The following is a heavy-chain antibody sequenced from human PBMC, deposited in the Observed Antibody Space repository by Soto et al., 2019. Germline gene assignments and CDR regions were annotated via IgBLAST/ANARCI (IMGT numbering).Heavy chain of an antibody. CDR3: ARGLHSLFDY. CDR2: IWYDGNNK. J-gene: IGHJ4*02. V-gene: IGHV3-33*01. Sequence: QVQLVESGGGVVQPGGSLRLSCAASGFTFSNYGMHWVRQAPGKGLEWVAVIWYDGNNKYYADSVKGRFTISRDNYNNTMYVQMTSLRAEDTAVHYCARGLHSLFDYWGQGTLVTVS. CDR1: GFTFSNYG. D-gene: IGHD2-21*01.